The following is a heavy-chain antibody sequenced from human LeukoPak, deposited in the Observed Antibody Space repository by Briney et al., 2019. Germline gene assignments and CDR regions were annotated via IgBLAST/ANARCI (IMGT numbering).Heavy chain of an antibody. J-gene: IGHJ4*02. V-gene: IGHV4-4*02. Sequence: SETLSLTCAVSGGSISSSNWWSWVRQPPGKGLEWIGEIYHSGSTNYNPSLKSRVTISVDKSKNQFSLKLSSVTAADTAVYYCAKASVGATLPADYFDYWGQGTLVTVSS. CDR3: AKASVGATLPADYFDY. CDR2: IYHSGST. D-gene: IGHD1-26*01. CDR1: GGSISSSNW.